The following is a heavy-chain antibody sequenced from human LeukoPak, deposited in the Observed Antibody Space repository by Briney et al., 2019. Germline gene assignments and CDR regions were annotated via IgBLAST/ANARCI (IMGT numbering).Heavy chain of an antibody. D-gene: IGHD1-26*01. Sequence: SETLSLTCTVSGGSISSYYWSWIRQPPGKGLEWIGYIYYSGSTNYNPSLKSRVTISVDTSKNQFSLKLSSVTAADTAVYYCARHPPWEPPNFDYWGQGTLVTVSS. J-gene: IGHJ4*02. CDR1: GGSISSYY. V-gene: IGHV4-59*08. CDR2: IYYSGST. CDR3: ARHPPWEPPNFDY.